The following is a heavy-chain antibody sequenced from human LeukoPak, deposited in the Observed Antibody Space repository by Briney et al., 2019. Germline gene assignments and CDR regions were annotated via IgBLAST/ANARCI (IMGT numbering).Heavy chain of an antibody. V-gene: IGHV4-59*01. Sequence: NPSETLSLTCTVSGGSISSYYWSWIRQPPGKGLEWIGYIYNSGSTSYNPSLKSRVTISVDTSKNQFSLKVSSVTAADTAVYYCARGSTVTPYYFDYWGLGTLVTVSS. CDR3: ARGSTVTPYYFDY. CDR2: IYNSGST. D-gene: IGHD4-17*01. CDR1: GGSISSYY. J-gene: IGHJ4*02.